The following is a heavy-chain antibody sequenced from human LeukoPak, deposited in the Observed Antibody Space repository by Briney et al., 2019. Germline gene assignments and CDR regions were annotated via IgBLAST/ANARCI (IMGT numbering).Heavy chain of an antibody. Sequence: PSETLSLTCTVSGGSISSYYWSWIRQPPGKGLEWIGYIYYSGSTNYNPSLKSRVTISVDTSKNQFSLKLSSVTAADTAVYYCATLPTVEDAFDIWGQGTMVTVSS. CDR3: ATLPTVEDAFDI. J-gene: IGHJ3*02. V-gene: IGHV4-59*08. CDR2: IYYSGST. CDR1: GGSISSYY. D-gene: IGHD4-23*01.